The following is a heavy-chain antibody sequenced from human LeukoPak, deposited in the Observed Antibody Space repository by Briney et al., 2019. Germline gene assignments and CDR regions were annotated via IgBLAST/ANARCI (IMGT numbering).Heavy chain of an antibody. Sequence: GGSLRLSCAASGLTVSSNCMSWVRQAPGKGLEWVSFIYSGGNTYYADSVKGRFTISRDNSKNTVHLQMNSLRAEDTAMYYCARRAGDYSHPYDYWGQGTLVTVS. CDR3: ARRAGDYSHPYDY. CDR1: GLTVSSNC. CDR2: IYSGGNT. V-gene: IGHV3-53*01. D-gene: IGHD3-22*01. J-gene: IGHJ4*02.